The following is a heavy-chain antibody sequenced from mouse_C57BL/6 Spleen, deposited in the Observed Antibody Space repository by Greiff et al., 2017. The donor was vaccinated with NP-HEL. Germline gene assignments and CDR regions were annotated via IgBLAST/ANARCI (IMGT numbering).Heavy chain of an antibody. CDR1: GYSFTGYY. CDR3: ARNAYYSNPLVAY. V-gene: IGHV1-42*01. Sequence: VQLQQSGPELVKPGASVKISCKASGYSFTGYYMNWVKQSPEKSLEWIGEINPSTGGTTYNQKFKAKATLTVDKSSSTAYMQLKSLTSEDSAVYYCARNAYYSNPLVAYWGQGTLVTVSA. CDR2: INPSTGGT. J-gene: IGHJ3*01. D-gene: IGHD2-5*01.